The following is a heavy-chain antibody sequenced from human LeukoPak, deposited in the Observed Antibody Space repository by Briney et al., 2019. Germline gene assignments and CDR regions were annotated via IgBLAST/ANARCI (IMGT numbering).Heavy chain of an antibody. D-gene: IGHD3-3*01. V-gene: IGHV4-59*01. CDR1: GGSISSYY. CDR2: IYYSGST. Sequence: PSETLSLTCTVSGGSISSYYWSWIRQPPGKGLEWIGYIYYSGSTNYNPSLKSRVTISVDTSKNQFSLKLSSVTAADTAVYYCARSYDFWSGHSQLYWGQGTLVTVSS. CDR3: ARSYDFWSGHSQLY. J-gene: IGHJ4*02.